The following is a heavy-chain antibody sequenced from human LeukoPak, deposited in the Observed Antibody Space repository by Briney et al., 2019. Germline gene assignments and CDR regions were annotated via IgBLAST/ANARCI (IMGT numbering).Heavy chain of an antibody. CDR2: IWYDGSNK. V-gene: IGHV3-33*06. Sequence: PGMSLRLSCAASGFTFSSYGMHWVRQAPGKGLEWVAVIWYDGSNKYYADSVKGRFTISRDNSKNTLYLQMNSLRAEDTAVYYCAKDRGPAANWFDPWGQGTLVTVSS. D-gene: IGHD6-13*01. CDR3: AKDRGPAANWFDP. CDR1: GFTFSSYG. J-gene: IGHJ5*02.